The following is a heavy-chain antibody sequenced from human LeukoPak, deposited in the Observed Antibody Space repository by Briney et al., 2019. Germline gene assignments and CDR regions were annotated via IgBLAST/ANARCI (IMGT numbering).Heavy chain of an antibody. Sequence: GASVKVSCKASGYTFTGYYMHWVRQAPGQGLEWMGWINPNSGGTNYAQKFQGRVAMTRDTSIRTTYMELSSLTSDDTAVYYCARHNYDFDFDYWGQGTLVTVSS. CDR1: GYTFTGYY. V-gene: IGHV1-2*02. CDR2: INPNSGGT. CDR3: ARHNYDFDFDY. J-gene: IGHJ4*02. D-gene: IGHD3/OR15-3a*01.